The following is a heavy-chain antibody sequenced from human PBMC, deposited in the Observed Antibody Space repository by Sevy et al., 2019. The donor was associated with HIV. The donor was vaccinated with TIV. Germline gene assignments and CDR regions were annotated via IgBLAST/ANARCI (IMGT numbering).Heavy chain of an antibody. D-gene: IGHD2-2*02. V-gene: IGHV3-7*01. CDR1: GFTFSGNW. CDR3: ARDAGYCSSTSCYRGDYFDY. Sequence: GGSLRLSCAASGFTFSGNWKSWVRQAPGKGLEWVADIKEDGSEKYYVDSVKGRFTISRDNAKKSLYLQMNNLRAEDTAVYYCARDAGYCSSTSCYRGDYFDYWGQGTLVTVSS. CDR2: IKEDGSEK. J-gene: IGHJ4*02.